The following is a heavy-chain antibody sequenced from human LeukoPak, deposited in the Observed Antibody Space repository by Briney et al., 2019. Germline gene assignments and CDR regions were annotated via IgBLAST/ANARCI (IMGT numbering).Heavy chain of an antibody. Sequence: GGSLRLSCAASGFTFSSYAMQWVRQAPGKGLEGGAVIAYDGSNKYYADSVKGRFTISRDNSKNTLYLQMNSLRAEDTAVYYRARGRLGRNVGAPPPPFDYWGQGTLVTVPS. J-gene: IGHJ4*02. CDR1: GFTFSSYA. CDR3: ARGRLGRNVGAPPPPFDY. V-gene: IGHV3-30-3*01. D-gene: IGHD1-26*01. CDR2: IAYDGSNK.